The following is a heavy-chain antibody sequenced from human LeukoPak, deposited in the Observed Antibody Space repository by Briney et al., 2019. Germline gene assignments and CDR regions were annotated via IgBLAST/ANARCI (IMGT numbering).Heavy chain of an antibody. CDR2: SYHTGKT. V-gene: IGHV4-59*12. J-gene: IGHJ3*01. CDR3: ASPDQKAAFDL. Sequence: PSETLSLTCTVSGGSISSYYWTWIRQPPGEGLEWIGNSYHTGKTHYNPSFKSRLTISVDRSKNQFSLRLTSVTAADTAVYYCASPDQKAAFDLWGQGTMVTVSS. CDR1: GGSISSYY.